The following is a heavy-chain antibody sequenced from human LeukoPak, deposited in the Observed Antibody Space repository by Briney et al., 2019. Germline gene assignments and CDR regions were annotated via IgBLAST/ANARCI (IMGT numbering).Heavy chain of an antibody. D-gene: IGHD2-2*01. CDR2: MSFDASNL. Sequence: GGSLRLSCAASGFTFSSYAMHWVRQAPGKGLEWVALMSFDASNLYYADSVRGRFTISRDNSKNTLYLQMNSLRAEDTAVYYCASAFTGICRSGTCYSDNWGQGTLVTVSS. CDR3: ASAFTGICRSGTCYSDN. V-gene: IGHV3-30*04. J-gene: IGHJ4*02. CDR1: GFTFSSYA.